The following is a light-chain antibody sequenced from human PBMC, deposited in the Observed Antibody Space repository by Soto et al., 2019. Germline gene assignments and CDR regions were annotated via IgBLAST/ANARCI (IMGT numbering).Light chain of an antibody. CDR2: GAS. J-gene: IGKJ1*01. V-gene: IGKV3D-15*01. Sequence: EIELTQSPGTLSLSPGESATLSCRVSQTTSPKYVAWYQQRRGLALRLLVYGASKRAAGIPDRFSGSGSGTEFTLTISGLQSDDFAVYFCQQYNKWPPWTFGHGTKVDIK. CDR3: QQYNKWPPWT. CDR1: QTTSPK.